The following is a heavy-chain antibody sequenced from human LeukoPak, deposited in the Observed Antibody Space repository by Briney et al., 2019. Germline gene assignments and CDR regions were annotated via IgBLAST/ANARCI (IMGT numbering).Heavy chain of an antibody. V-gene: IGHV3-23*01. CDR3: AKDLEQWLVLGLFDY. Sequence: GGSLRLSCAASGFTFSSYAMSWVRQAPGKGLEWVSAISGSGGSTYYADSVKGRCTISRDHSKNTLYLQMNSLRAEDTAVYYCAKDLEQWLVLGLFDYWGQGTLVTVSS. CDR2: ISGSGGST. D-gene: IGHD6-19*01. CDR1: GFTFSSYA. J-gene: IGHJ4*02.